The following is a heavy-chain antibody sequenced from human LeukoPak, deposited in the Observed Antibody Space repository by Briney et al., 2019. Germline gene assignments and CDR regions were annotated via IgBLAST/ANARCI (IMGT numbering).Heavy chain of an antibody. CDR1: GYSFTNYW. D-gene: IGHD6-6*01. CDR2: IKQDGSQK. CDR3: ARVGYSSSSIDY. V-gene: IGHV3-7*02. Sequence: GESLKISCKGSGYSFTNYWIGWVRQMPGKGLEWVANIKQDGSQKYYVDSMKGRFTISRDNAKNSLFLQMSSLRAEDTAVYYCARVGYSSSSIDYWGQGTLVTVSS. J-gene: IGHJ4*02.